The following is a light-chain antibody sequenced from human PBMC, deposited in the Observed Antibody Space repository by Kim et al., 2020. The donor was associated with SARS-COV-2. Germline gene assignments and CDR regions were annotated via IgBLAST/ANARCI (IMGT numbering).Light chain of an antibody. Sequence: DIQMTQSPSSLAASVGDRVTITCRASQSINTYLNWYQQKPGKPPNLLIYAASSLQSAVPSRFSGSGSGTDFTLTISSLQPEDFATYYCQQSHTAPLLTFGGGTKLEI. J-gene: IGKJ4*01. V-gene: IGKV1-39*01. CDR1: QSINTY. CDR3: QQSHTAPLLT. CDR2: AAS.